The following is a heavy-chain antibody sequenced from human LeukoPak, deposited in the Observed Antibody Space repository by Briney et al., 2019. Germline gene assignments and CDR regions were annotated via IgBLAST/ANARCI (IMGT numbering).Heavy chain of an antibody. D-gene: IGHD3-16*01. J-gene: IGHJ4*02. CDR3: AKERRRVDTSMIRSYFFDS. CDR1: GFTFSSSA. V-gene: IGHV3-23*01. Sequence: GGSLRLSCAASGFTFSSSAMSWVRQTPSKGLEWLSSITGDGVTTYYADSVKGRFTISRDNSKNILFLQMNSLRAEDSASYFCAKERRRVDTSMIRSYFFDSWSQGTPVTVSS. CDR2: ITGDGVTT.